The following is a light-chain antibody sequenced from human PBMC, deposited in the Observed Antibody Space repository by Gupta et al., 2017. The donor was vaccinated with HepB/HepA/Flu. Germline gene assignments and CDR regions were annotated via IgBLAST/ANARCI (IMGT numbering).Light chain of an antibody. CDR2: STS. CDR1: TGAVTSAYY. V-gene: IGLV7-43*01. Sequence: QPALTQSPSLTLSSGGSVTLTSASSTGAVTSAYYPNWFQQKPGQAPRALIYSTSNQHSWTPARFSGSLLGGKAALTLSGVQPEDEAEYYCLLYYGGAQPWVFGGGTKLTVL. J-gene: IGLJ3*02. CDR3: LLYYGGAQPWV.